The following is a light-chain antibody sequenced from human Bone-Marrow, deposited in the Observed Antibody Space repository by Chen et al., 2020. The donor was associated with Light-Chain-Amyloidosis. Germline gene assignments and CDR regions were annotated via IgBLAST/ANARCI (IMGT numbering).Light chain of an antibody. V-gene: IGLV3-21*02. CDR2: DDS. CDR3: QVWDRSSDRPV. Sequence: SYVLTHPSSVSVAPGPTATIACGGNNIGSTSVHWYQQTPGQAPLLVVYDDSDRPEGIPERLSGSNSGNTATLTISRVEAGDEADYYCQVWDRSSDRPVFGGGTKLTVL. J-gene: IGLJ3*02. CDR1: NIGSTS.